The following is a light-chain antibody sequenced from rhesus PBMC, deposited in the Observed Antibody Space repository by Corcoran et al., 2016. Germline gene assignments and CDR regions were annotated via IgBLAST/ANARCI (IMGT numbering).Light chain of an antibody. CDR1: PSISSW. Sequence: DIQMTQSPSSLSASVGDTVTITCRASPSISSWLAWYPQKPGKAPKPLIYQASSLQSGVPSRFSGSGYGTDCTLTISSLQSEDVATYYCQQYSSSPPTFGQGTKVE. V-gene: IGKV1-22*01. CDR3: QQYSSSPPT. J-gene: IGKJ1*01. CDR2: QAS.